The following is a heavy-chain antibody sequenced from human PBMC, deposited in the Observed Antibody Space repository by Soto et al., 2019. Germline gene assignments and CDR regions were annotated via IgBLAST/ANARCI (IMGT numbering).Heavy chain of an antibody. CDR1: GFTFINYA. D-gene: IGHD2-2*01. J-gene: IGHJ2*01. CDR2: ISGGGDAA. CDR3: ARKILGSTSRPSYWYFDL. V-gene: IGHV3-23*01. Sequence: EVQLLESGGALVQPGGSLRLSCAGSGFTFINYAMNWVRQAPGKGLEWVSSISGGGDAAFFPDSVRGRFTISRDNSKKTVTLQMNSLGVDDTAVYYCARKILGSTSRPSYWYFDLWGRGTLVTVSS.